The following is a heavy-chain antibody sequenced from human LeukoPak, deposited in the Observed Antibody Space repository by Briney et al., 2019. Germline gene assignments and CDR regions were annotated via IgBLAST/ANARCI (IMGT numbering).Heavy chain of an antibody. CDR3: ARDSGSSSLALTA. CDR2: INHSGST. V-gene: IGHV4-34*01. J-gene: IGHJ5*02. Sequence: KPSETLSLTYAVYGGSFSGYYWSWIRQPPGKGLEWIGEINHSGSTNYNPSLKSRVTISVDTSKNQFSLKLSSVTAADTAVYYCARDSGSSSLALTAWGQGTLVTVSS. D-gene: IGHD1-26*01. CDR1: GGSFSGYY.